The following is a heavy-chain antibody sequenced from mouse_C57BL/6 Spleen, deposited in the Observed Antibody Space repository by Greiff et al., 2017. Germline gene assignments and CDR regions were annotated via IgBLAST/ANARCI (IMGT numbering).Heavy chain of an antibody. CDR3: AAHYYGSSYAPFDY. CDR1: GYTFTSYW. Sequence: QVQLQQPGAELVMPGASVKLSCKASGYTFTSYWMHWVKQRPGQGLEWIGEIDPSDSYTNYNQKFKGKSTLTVDKSSSTAYMQLSSLTSEDSAVYYCAAHYYGSSYAPFDYWGQGTTLTVSS. CDR2: IDPSDSYT. J-gene: IGHJ2*01. V-gene: IGHV1-69*01. D-gene: IGHD1-1*01.